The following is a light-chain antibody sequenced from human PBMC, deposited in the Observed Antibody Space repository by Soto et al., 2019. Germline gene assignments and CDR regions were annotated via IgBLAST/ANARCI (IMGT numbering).Light chain of an antibody. CDR3: SSYAGSNIVV. J-gene: IGLJ2*01. CDR1: SSDVGGYNF. Sequence: QSVLTQPPSASGSPGQSVTISCTGTSSDVGGYNFVSWYQQHPGKAPKLMIYEVSERPSGVPDRFSGSKSGNTASPTVSGLQAEDEADYYCSSYAGSNIVVFGGGTQLTVL. CDR2: EVS. V-gene: IGLV2-8*01.